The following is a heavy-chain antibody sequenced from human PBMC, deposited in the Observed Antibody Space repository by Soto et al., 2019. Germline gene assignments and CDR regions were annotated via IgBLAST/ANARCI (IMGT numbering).Heavy chain of an antibody. D-gene: IGHD6-13*01. J-gene: IGHJ3*02. CDR2: ISYDGSNK. CDR1: GFTFSSYA. Sequence: QVQLVESGGGVVQPGRSLRLSCAASGFTFSSYAMHWVRQAPGKGLEWVAVISYDGSNKYYADSVKGRFTISRDNSKKTLYLKMNRLRAEDTAMYYCAREVARGRWYGGNDAFDIWGQGTMVTVSS. CDR3: AREVARGRWYGGNDAFDI. V-gene: IGHV3-30-3*01.